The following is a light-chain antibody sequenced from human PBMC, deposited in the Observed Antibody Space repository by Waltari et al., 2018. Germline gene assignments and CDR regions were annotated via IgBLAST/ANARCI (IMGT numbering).Light chain of an antibody. Sequence: SYELTQPSSVSVSPGQTARITCSGDVLAKRYTRWFQQKPGQAPVLVIYKDSERPSGIPERFSGSSSGTTVTLTISGAQVEDEADYYCYSVDDNKRVFGGGTKLT. CDR1: VLAKRY. CDR2: KDS. V-gene: IGLV3-27*01. J-gene: IGLJ2*01. CDR3: YSVDDNKRV.